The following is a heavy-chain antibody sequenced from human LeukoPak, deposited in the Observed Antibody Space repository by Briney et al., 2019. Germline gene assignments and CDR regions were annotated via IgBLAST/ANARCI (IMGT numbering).Heavy chain of an antibody. D-gene: IGHD3-10*01. CDR1: GCSISNDY. J-gene: IGHJ4*02. Sequence: SETLSLTCTVSGCSISNDYWSWIRQAAGKELEWIGRIYTSGSTNYNPSLKSRVTTSLDKSKKQFSLNLNSVTAADTGVYYCARGGTYGSGRNQHTTLDYWGQGTLVTVSS. V-gene: IGHV4-4*07. CDR2: IYTSGST. CDR3: ARGGTYGSGRNQHTTLDY.